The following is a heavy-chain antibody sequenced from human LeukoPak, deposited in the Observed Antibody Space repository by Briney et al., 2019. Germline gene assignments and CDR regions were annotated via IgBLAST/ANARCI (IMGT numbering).Heavy chain of an antibody. J-gene: IGHJ4*02. D-gene: IGHD3-16*01. V-gene: IGHV3-30-3*01. CDR3: ARGLGIMITFGGVPLDY. Sequence: GGSLRLSCAASGFTFSSYAMHWVRQAPGKGLEWVAVISYDGSNKYYADSVKGRFTISRDNSKNTLYLQMNSLRAEGTAVYYCARGLGIMITFGGVPLDYWGQGTLVTVSS. CDR1: GFTFSSYA. CDR2: ISYDGSNK.